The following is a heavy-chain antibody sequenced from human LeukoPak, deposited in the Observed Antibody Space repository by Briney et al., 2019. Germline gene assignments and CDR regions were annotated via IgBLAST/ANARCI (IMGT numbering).Heavy chain of an antibody. CDR3: ARVGGSGSYLHWFNP. J-gene: IGHJ5*02. D-gene: IGHD3-10*01. Sequence: KPSETLSLTCTVSGGSISNYYWSWIRQPPGKGLEWIGYIYYSGSTNYNPSLKSRVTISVDTSKNQISLKLSSVTAADTAVYYCARVGGSGSYLHWFNPWGQGTLVTVSS. V-gene: IGHV4-59*01. CDR1: GGSISNYY. CDR2: IYYSGST.